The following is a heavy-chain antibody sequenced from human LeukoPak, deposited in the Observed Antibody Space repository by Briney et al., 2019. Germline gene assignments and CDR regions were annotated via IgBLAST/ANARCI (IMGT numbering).Heavy chain of an antibody. CDR1: GFTFSSYV. Sequence: GGSLRLSCAASGFTFSSYVMSWVRQAPGKGLEWVSTISGGGGGSTYYADSVKGRFTISRDNPKNTLSLQMNSLRAEDTAVYYCAKGSAYADFWGQGTLVTVSS. CDR2: ISGGGGGST. V-gene: IGHV3-23*01. D-gene: IGHD3-3*01. CDR3: AKGSAYADF. J-gene: IGHJ4*02.